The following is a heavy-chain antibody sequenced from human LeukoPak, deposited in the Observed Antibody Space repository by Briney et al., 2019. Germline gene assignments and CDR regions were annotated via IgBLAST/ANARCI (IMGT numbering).Heavy chain of an antibody. D-gene: IGHD4-11*01. CDR3: ARGSYSIYYMDV. CDR2: ISGYNGNT. Sequence: EASVKVSCEASGYTFTSYGISWVRQAPGQGLEWLGWISGYNGNTNYAERLQGRVTMTTDTSTSTAYMELRSLRSDDTAMYYCARGSYSIYYMDVWGKGTTVTVSS. CDR1: GYTFTSYG. J-gene: IGHJ6*03. V-gene: IGHV1-18*01.